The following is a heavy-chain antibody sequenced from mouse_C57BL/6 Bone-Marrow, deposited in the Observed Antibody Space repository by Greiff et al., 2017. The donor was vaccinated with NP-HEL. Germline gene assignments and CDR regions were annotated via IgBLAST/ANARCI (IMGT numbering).Heavy chain of an antibody. J-gene: IGHJ3*01. D-gene: IGHD2-5*01. CDR1: GYTFTDYE. Sequence: VKLQESGAELVRPGASVTLSCKASGYTFTDYEMHWVKQTPVHGLEWIGAIDPETGGTAYNQKFKGKAILTADKSSSTAYMELRSLTSEDSAVYYCTRWDYSNSAWFAYWGQGTLVTVSA. CDR2: IDPETGGT. V-gene: IGHV1-15*01. CDR3: TRWDYSNSAWFAY.